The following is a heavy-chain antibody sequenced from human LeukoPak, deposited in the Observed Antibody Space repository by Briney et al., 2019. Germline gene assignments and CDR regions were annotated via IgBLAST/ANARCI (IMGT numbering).Heavy chain of an antibody. CDR2: MNPNSGNT. Sequence: ASVKVSCKASGYTFTSYDINWVRQATGQGLEWMGWMNPNSGNTGYAQKFQGRATMTRNTSISTAYMELSSVRSEDTAVYYCARGSGGSDAEYFQDWGQGTLVTVSS. CDR3: ARGSGGSDAEYFQD. V-gene: IGHV1-8*01. J-gene: IGHJ1*01. CDR1: GYTFTSYD. D-gene: IGHD2-15*01.